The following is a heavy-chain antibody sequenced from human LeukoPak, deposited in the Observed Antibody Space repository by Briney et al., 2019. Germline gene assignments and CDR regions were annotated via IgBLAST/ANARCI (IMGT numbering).Heavy chain of an antibody. V-gene: IGHV4-59*01. CDR1: GGSISSYY. Sequence: SETLSLTCTVSGGSISSYYWSWIRQPPGKGLEWIGYVYYSGSTNYNPSLRSRVSISVDTSKNQFSLKLSSVTAADTAVYYCARDLPYGSGDYRGQGTLVTVSS. J-gene: IGHJ4*02. CDR2: VYYSGST. D-gene: IGHD3-10*01. CDR3: ARDLPYGSGDY.